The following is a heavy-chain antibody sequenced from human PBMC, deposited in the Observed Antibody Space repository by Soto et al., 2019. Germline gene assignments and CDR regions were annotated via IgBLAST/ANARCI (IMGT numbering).Heavy chain of an antibody. V-gene: IGHV4-59*01. CDR2: MYHSGST. CDR1: GGSISSYY. CDR3: ARYCSGGSCYLDP. J-gene: IGHJ5*02. D-gene: IGHD2-15*01. Sequence: PSETLSLTCTVSGGSISSYYLSWIRQPPGKGLERIGYMYHSGSTNYNPSLKSRVTISVDTSKNQFSLKLSSVTAADTAVYYCARYCSGGSCYLDPWGQETLVTVS.